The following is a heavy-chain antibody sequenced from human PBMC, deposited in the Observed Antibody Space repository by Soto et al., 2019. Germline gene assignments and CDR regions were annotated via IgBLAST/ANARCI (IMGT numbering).Heavy chain of an antibody. D-gene: IGHD6-6*01. Sequence: PGGSLRLSFAASGFQFSSYEMNWVRQAPGKGLEWVAHISHSGATIFYADSVKGRFTISRDNTNNSLSLQMNSLRAEDTAIYYCARGAFWYTTSTTDDAFDVWGQGTVVTVSS. CDR3: ARGAFWYTTSTTDDAFDV. CDR2: ISHSGATI. V-gene: IGHV3-48*03. J-gene: IGHJ3*01. CDR1: GFQFSSYE.